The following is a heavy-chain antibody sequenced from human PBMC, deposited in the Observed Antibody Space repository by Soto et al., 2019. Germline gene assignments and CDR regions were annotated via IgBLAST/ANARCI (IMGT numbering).Heavy chain of an antibody. CDR1: GGSISSGGYY. D-gene: IGHD3-22*01. Sequence: PSETLSLTCTVSGGSISSGGYYWSWIRRHPGKGLEWIGYIYYSGSTYYNPSLKSRVTISVDTSKNQFSLKLSSVTAADTAVYYCARAVTMIVVANRQGWFDPWGQGTLVTVSS. CDR3: ARAVTMIVVANRQGWFDP. CDR2: IYYSGST. J-gene: IGHJ5*02. V-gene: IGHV4-31*03.